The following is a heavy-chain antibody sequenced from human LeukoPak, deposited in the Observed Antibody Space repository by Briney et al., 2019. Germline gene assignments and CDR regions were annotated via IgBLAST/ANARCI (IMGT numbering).Heavy chain of an antibody. V-gene: IGHV3-30*04. CDR2: VAYDGTHT. CDR3: ARDATTDGYNYDYFDY. Sequence: GGSLRLSCAASGFRFGNYAMAWVRQAPGKGLEWVAVVAYDGTHTNYADSVKGRFTISRDNSKYTLYLQVSSLTPDDTAVYYCARDATTDGYNYDYFDYWGQGTLVTVSS. J-gene: IGHJ4*02. CDR1: GFRFGNYA. D-gene: IGHD5-24*01.